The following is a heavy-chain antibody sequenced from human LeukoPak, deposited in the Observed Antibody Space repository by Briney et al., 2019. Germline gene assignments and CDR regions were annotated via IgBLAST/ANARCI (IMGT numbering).Heavy chain of an antibody. CDR3: ARGPEYCSSTSCYFDY. D-gene: IGHD2-2*01. Sequence: SETLSLTCTVSGGSISSSSYYWGWIRQPPGKGPEWIGSIYYSGSTYYNPSLKSRVTISVDTSKNQFSLKLSSVTAADTAVYYCARGPEYCSSTSCYFDYWGQGTLVTISS. V-gene: IGHV4-39*07. CDR1: GGSISSSSYY. CDR2: IYYSGST. J-gene: IGHJ4*02.